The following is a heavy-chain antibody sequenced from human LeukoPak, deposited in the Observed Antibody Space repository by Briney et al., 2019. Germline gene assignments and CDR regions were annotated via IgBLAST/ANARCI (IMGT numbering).Heavy chain of an antibody. Sequence: QPGGSLRLSCAASGFTFNSYWMHWVRQAPGKRLVWVSRINNDGSSTNYADSVKGRFTTSRDNAKNTLYLQMNSLRAEDTAVYYCALRYCTSTSCYPYFDYWGQGTVVTVSS. J-gene: IGHJ4*02. V-gene: IGHV3-74*01. CDR1: GFTFNSYW. D-gene: IGHD2-2*01. CDR2: INNDGSST. CDR3: ALRYCTSTSCYPYFDY.